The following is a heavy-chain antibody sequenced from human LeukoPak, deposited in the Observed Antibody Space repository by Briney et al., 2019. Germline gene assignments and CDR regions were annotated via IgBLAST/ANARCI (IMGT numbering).Heavy chain of an antibody. J-gene: IGHJ6*02. CDR3: AICVEVNYVDWFGEDYFHHEMDL. CDR1: GGSFSDYF. D-gene: IGHD3-10*01. Sequence: PSETLSLTCAVYGGSFSDYFWSWIRQPPDKGLEWIGEISHSGSANYNPSLKSRVTISVDTSKNQFSLKLSSVTAADTAVYYCAICVEVNYVDWFGEDYFHHEMDLWAQVPAVTVS. V-gene: IGHV4-34*01. CDR2: ISHSGSA.